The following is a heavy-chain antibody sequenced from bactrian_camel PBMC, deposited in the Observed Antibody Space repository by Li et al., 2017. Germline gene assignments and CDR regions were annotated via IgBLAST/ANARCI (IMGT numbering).Heavy chain of an antibody. D-gene: IGHD2*01. CDR2: IVRDGSQS. V-gene: IGHV3S7*01. J-gene: IGHJ4*01. Sequence: VQLVESGGGLVQPGRSLRLSCVASGFMTSMAAMSWVRQAPGKGPEWVSTIVRDGSQSHYADSVKGRFTISRDNVKNTVYLQMNSLKPEDTAMYYCTNSLVVVTFIGSYWGQGTQVTVS. CDR3: TNSLVVVTFIGSY. CDR1: GFMTSMAA.